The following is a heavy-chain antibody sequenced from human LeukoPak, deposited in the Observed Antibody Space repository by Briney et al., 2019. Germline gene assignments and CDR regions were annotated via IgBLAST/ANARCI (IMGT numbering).Heavy chain of an antibody. CDR2: IYYSGST. Sequence: SGTLSLTCTVSGGSISSYYLSWIRQPPGKGLEWIGYIYYSGSTNYNPSLKSRVTISVDTSKNQFSLKLSSVTAADTAVYYCARSNYAYIDVCSKGTTVTVSS. J-gene: IGHJ6*03. CDR3: ARSNYAYIDV. V-gene: IGHV4-59*01. CDR1: GGSISSYY.